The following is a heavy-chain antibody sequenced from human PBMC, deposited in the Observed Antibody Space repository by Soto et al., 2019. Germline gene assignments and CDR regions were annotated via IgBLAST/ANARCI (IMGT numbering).Heavy chain of an antibody. D-gene: IGHD1-26*01. V-gene: IGHV6-1*01. Sequence: SQTLSLTCAISGDSVSSNSAAWNWIRQSPSRGLEWLGRTYYRSRWYNGYAVSVRSRITIKPDTSKNQFSLQLNSVTPEDTAVYYCARIVGATRDYWGQGTLVTVSS. CDR1: GDSVSSNSAA. J-gene: IGHJ4*02. CDR2: TYYRSRWYN. CDR3: ARIVGATRDY.